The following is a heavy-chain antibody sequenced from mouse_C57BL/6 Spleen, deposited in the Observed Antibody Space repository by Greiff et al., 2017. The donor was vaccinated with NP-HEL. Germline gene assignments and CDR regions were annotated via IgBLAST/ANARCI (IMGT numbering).Heavy chain of an antibody. CDR1: GYAFSSYW. CDR2: IYPGDGDT. Sequence: QVQLQQSGPELVKPGASVKISCKASGYAFSSYWMNWVKQRPGKGLEWIGRIYPGDGDTNYNGKFKGKATLTADKSSSTAYMQLSSLTSEDSAVYFCARGGMRYFDYWGQGTTLTVSS. CDR3: ARGGMRYFDY. J-gene: IGHJ2*01. V-gene: IGHV1-82*01.